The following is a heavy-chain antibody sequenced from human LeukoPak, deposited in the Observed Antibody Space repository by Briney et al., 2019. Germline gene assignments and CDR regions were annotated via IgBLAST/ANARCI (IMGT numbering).Heavy chain of an antibody. CDR1: GLTFSSYG. CDR2: IRYDGTNK. V-gene: IGHV3-30*02. CDR3: AKDGVPSRWFGRNYFDY. J-gene: IGHJ4*02. Sequence: QSGGSLRLSCAASGLTFSSYGMHWVRQAPGKGLEWVAFIRYDGTNKYYADSVKGRFTISRDNYKNTLYLKMNNLRAEDTAVYYCAKDGVPSRWFGRNYFDYWGQGTLVTVSS. D-gene: IGHD3-10*01.